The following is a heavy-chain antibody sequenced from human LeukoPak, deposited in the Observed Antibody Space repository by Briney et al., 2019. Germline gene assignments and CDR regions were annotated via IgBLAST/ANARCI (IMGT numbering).Heavy chain of an antibody. J-gene: IGHJ4*02. CDR3: ASLGYCSSTSCYAFDY. V-gene: IGHV4-59*08. D-gene: IGHD2-2*01. Sequence: PSETLSLTCTASGGSISYYYWSWIRQPPGKGLEWIGYIYYSGSTNYNPSLKSRVTISVDTSKNQFSLKLSSVTAADTAVYYCASLGYCSSTSCYAFDYWGQGTLVTVSS. CDR1: GGSISYYY. CDR2: IYYSGST.